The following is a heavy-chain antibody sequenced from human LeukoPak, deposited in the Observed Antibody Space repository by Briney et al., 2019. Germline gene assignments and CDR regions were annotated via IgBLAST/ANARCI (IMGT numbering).Heavy chain of an antibody. D-gene: IGHD2-2*01. V-gene: IGHV3-21*01. CDR1: GFTFSSYS. CDR3: VSSRVVVVPAAYDY. Sequence: PGGSLRLSCAASGFTFSSYSMNWVRQAPGKGLEWVSSISSSSSYIYYADSVKGRFTISRDNAKNSLYLQMNSLRAEDTAVYYCVSSRVVVVPAAYDYWGQGTLVTVSS. CDR2: ISSSSSYI. J-gene: IGHJ4*02.